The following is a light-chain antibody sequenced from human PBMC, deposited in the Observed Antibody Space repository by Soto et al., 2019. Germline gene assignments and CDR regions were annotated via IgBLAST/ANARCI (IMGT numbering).Light chain of an antibody. CDR2: AAS. V-gene: IGKV3-20*01. J-gene: IGKJ1*01. Sequence: EIGLTQSPGTLSLSPGERATLSCRASQSVNRGFLAWYQQRPGQAPRLLIYAASSRATGTPDKFSGGGSGTDFTLTISRLEPEDFAVYYCQQYGSSPRTFGQGTKVDI. CDR3: QQYGSSPRT. CDR1: QSVNRGF.